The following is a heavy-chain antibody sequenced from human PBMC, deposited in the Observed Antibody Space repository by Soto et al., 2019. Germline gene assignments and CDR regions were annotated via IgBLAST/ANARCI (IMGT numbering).Heavy chain of an antibody. V-gene: IGHV1-69*13. Sequence: SVKVSCKASGGTFSSYAISWVRQAPGQGLEWMGGIIPIFGTANYAQKFQGRVTITADESTSTAYMELSSLRSEDTAVYYCARAGGSGYDSYYYGMDVWGQGTTVTVSS. CDR1: GGTFSSYA. CDR3: ARAGGSGYDSYYYGMDV. J-gene: IGHJ6*02. CDR2: IIPIFGTA. D-gene: IGHD5-12*01.